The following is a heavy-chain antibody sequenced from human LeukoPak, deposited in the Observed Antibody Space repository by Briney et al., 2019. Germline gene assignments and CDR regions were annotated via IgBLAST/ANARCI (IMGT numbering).Heavy chain of an antibody. Sequence: GGSLRLSCAASGFTFSNYAMTWVRQAPGKGLEWVSAISGSGGSTYYADSVKGRFTISRDNSKNTLYLQMNSLRAEDTAVYYCAKDAVLWFGEIDYWGQGTLVTVSS. V-gene: IGHV3-23*01. CDR2: ISGSGGST. CDR3: AKDAVLWFGEIDY. J-gene: IGHJ4*02. CDR1: GFTFSNYA. D-gene: IGHD3-10*01.